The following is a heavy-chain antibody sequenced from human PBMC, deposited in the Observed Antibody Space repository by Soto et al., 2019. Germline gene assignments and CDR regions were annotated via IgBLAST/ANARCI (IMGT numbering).Heavy chain of an antibody. CDR1: GDRMTNY. D-gene: IGHD4-17*01. Sequence: SQMQPLTSTGSGDRMTNYWSWNRLHPGKGLEWIGYIYDSGSTYYNPSLKSRVTMSLDTSKNQLSLKLTSVTAADTAVYCCARVNLDYVTGMDVWGQGTTVTVSS. J-gene: IGHJ6*02. CDR2: IYDSGST. V-gene: IGHV4-31*03. CDR3: ARVNLDYVTGMDV.